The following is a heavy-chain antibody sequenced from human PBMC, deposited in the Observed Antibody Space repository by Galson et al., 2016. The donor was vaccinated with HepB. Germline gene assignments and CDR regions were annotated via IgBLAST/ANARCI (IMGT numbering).Heavy chain of an antibody. Sequence: SLRLSCAASGFIFSVYTMNWVRQAPGKGLEWVARITASGDTTYYADSVKGRFTISRDTAKNSLYLEMNSLRDEDTAVYYCARDDYFRLGYWGQGTLVTVSS. CDR1: GFIFSVYT. CDR2: ITASGDTT. D-gene: IGHD3-16*01. J-gene: IGHJ4*02. V-gene: IGHV3-48*02. CDR3: ARDDYFRLGY.